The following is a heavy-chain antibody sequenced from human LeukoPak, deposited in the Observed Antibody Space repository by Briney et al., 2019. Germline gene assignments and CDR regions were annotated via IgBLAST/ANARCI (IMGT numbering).Heavy chain of an antibody. J-gene: IGHJ4*02. D-gene: IGHD6-6*01. CDR2: IKQDGSEK. Sequence: GGSLRLSCAASGFMFSTYWMSWVRQAPGKGLEWVANIKQDGSEKYYVDSVKGRFTISRDNAKNSLYLQMNSLRAEDTAVYYCARESLAARWDWGQGTLVTVSS. CDR1: GFMFSTYW. V-gene: IGHV3-7*01. CDR3: ARESLAARWD.